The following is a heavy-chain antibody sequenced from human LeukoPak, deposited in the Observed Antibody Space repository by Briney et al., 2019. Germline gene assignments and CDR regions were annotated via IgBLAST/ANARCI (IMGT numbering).Heavy chain of an antibody. D-gene: IGHD2-2*01. V-gene: IGHV5-51*01. Sequence: GASVKVSCKASGYTFTSYWIGWVRQMPGKGLEWMGVIYPGDSDTRYSPSFQGQVTISADKSISTAYLQWSSLKASDTAMYYCARPIRYCSSTSCYPHAFDIWGQGTMVTVSS. CDR2: IYPGDSDT. J-gene: IGHJ3*02. CDR3: ARPIRYCSSTSCYPHAFDI. CDR1: GYTFTSYW.